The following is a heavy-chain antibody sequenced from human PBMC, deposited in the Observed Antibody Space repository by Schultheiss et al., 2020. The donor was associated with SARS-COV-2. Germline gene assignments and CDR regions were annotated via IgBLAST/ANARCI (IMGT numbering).Heavy chain of an antibody. Sequence: GESLKISCAASGFTFSNSWMHWVCQAPEKGLEWVADIKCDGSEKYYVDSVKGRLTISRDNSKNTLYLQMNSLRAEDTAVYYCAREVVPAAIGHYFDYWGQGTLVTVSS. D-gene: IGHD2-2*01. CDR3: AREVVPAAIGHYFDY. V-gene: IGHV3-52*01. J-gene: IGHJ4*02. CDR2: IKCDGSEK. CDR1: GFTFSNSW.